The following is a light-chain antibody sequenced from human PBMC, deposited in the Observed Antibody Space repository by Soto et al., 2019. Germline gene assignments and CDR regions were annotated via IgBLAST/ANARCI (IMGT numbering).Light chain of an antibody. CDR3: QQYDSWPQT. Sequence: DIQMTQSPSSLSASVGNRVTITCRASQSISTYLNWYQKKPGKAPNLLIYDASRLQSGVPSRFSGSGGGTDFTLSISNLQSEDFAVYWCQQYDSWPQTYGQGTRLEIK. CDR2: DAS. J-gene: IGKJ2*01. CDR1: QSISTY. V-gene: IGKV1-39*01.